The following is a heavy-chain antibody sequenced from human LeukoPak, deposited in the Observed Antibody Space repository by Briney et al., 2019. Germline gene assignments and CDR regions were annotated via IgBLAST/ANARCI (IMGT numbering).Heavy chain of an antibody. J-gene: IGHJ4*02. CDR2: ISSSSSYI. D-gene: IGHD6-19*01. CDR1: GFTFSSYS. V-gene: IGHV3-21*01. Sequence: GGSLRLSCAASGFTFSSYSMNWVRQAPGKGLEWVSSISSSSSYIYYADSVKGRFTISRDNAKNSLYLQMNSLRAEDTAVYYCARDLVTAVAGTHGYWGQGTLVTVSS. CDR3: ARDLVTAVAGTHGY.